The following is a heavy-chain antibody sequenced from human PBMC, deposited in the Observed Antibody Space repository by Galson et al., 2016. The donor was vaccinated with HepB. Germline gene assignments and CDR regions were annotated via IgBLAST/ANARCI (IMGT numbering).Heavy chain of an antibody. Sequence: SVKVSCKASGYTFTSYGISWVRQAPGQGLEWMGWISAYNGNTNYAQNFQGRVSMTSDASISTAYMELSGLTSEDTAVYYCARTMVRGVPGFDIWGQGTLVAVSS. CDR1: GYTFTSYG. D-gene: IGHD3-10*01. J-gene: IGHJ3*02. CDR3: ARTMVRGVPGFDI. CDR2: ISAYNGNT. V-gene: IGHV1-18*01.